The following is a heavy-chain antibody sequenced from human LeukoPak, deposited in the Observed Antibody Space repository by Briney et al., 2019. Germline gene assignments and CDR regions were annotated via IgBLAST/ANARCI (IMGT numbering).Heavy chain of an antibody. V-gene: IGHV1-69*13. D-gene: IGHD6-13*01. Sequence: SVKVSCKASGGTFSSYAISWVRQAPGQGLEWMGGIILIFGTANYAQKFQGRVTITADESTSTAYMELSSLRSEDTAVYYCASGSGSPVSYYYYMDVWGKGTTVTVSS. CDR2: IILIFGTA. CDR1: GGTFSSYA. J-gene: IGHJ6*03. CDR3: ASGSGSPVSYYYYMDV.